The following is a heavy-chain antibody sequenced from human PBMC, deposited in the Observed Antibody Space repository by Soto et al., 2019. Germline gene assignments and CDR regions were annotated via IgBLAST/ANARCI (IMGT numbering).Heavy chain of an antibody. CDR2: VYYNGFT. V-gene: IGHV4-39*01. CDR1: GGSISSSSYY. CDR3: TRMGDFWSGPGELDP. D-gene: IGHD3-3*01. Sequence: QLQLRESGPGLVKPSETLSLTCTVSGGSISSSSYYWAWNRQSPGKGLEWIGCVYYNGFTYYNPSRKSRVTISVDTSKNQFSLKLTSVTAADTAVYYCTRMGDFWSGPGELDPWGQGTLVTVYS. J-gene: IGHJ5*02.